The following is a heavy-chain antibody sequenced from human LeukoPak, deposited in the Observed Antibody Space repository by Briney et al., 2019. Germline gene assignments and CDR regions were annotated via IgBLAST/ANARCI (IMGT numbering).Heavy chain of an antibody. V-gene: IGHV5-51*01. D-gene: IGHD6-13*01. Sequence: GESLKISCKGSGYSFTSYWIGWVRQMPGKGLEWMGIIYPGDSDTRYSPSSQGQVTISADKSISTAYLQWSSLKASDTAMYYCARPLAAAGISDAFDIWGQGTMVTVSS. CDR2: IYPGDSDT. J-gene: IGHJ3*02. CDR1: GYSFTSYW. CDR3: ARPLAAAGISDAFDI.